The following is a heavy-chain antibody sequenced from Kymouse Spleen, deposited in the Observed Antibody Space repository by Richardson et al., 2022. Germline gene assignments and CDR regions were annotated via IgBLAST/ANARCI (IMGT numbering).Heavy chain of an antibody. J-gene: IGHJ6*02. Sequence: EVQLVESGGGLVQPGGSLRLSCAASGFTFSSYSMNWVRQAPGKGLEWVSYISSSSSTIYYADSVKGRFTISRDNAKNSLYLQMNSLRDEDTAVYYCASITGTTDYYYYGMDVWGQGTTVTVSS. CDR3: ASITGTTDYYYYGMDV. V-gene: IGHV3-48*02. CDR1: GFTFSSYS. CDR2: ISSSSSTI. D-gene: IGHD1-7*01.